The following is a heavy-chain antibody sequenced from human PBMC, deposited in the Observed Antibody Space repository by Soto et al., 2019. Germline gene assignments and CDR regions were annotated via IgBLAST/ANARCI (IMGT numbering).Heavy chain of an antibody. J-gene: IGHJ5*02. CDR2: ISYDGIHS. Sequence: QVQLVESGGGVVQPGGSLRLPCAASGFTFRTYAMHWVRQAPGKGLEWLAVISYDGIHSYYADSVKGRFTISRGNSKNTLYLEMTRLRPEDTAVYYCVKAGCSGFDVLYLFFDPWCQGALVTVSS. CDR3: VKAGCSGFDVLYLFFDP. D-gene: IGHD5-12*01. V-gene: IGHV3-30*18. CDR1: GFTFRTYA.